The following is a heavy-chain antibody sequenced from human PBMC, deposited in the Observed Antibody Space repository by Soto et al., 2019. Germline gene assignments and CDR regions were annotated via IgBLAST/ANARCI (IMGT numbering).Heavy chain of an antibody. J-gene: IGHJ4*02. CDR2: MNPNSGNT. CDR1: GYTFTSYD. D-gene: IGHD3-10*01. V-gene: IGHV1-8*01. Sequence: ASVKVSCKASGYTFTSYDIDWVRQATGQGLEWMGWMNPNSGNTGYAQKFQGRVTMTRNTSISTAYMELSSLRSEDTAVYYCARGRYTMVRGVINTLVGYWGQGTLVTVSS. CDR3: ARGRYTMVRGVINTLVGY.